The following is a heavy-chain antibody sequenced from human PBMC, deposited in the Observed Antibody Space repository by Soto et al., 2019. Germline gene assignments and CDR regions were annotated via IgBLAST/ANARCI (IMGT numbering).Heavy chain of an antibody. D-gene: IGHD1-26*01. V-gene: IGHV4-59*08. Sequence: GRGLEWMGYIYYSGTTTNYNPSLKSRVTLSVDTSKNQFSLKLSSVTAADTAVYYCARLGESYAVPHFDYWGQGTLVTV. CDR2: IYYSGTT. CDR3: ARLGESYAVPHFDY. J-gene: IGHJ4*02.